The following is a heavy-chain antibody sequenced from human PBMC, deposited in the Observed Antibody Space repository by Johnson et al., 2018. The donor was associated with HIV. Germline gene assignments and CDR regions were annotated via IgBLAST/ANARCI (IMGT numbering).Heavy chain of an antibody. CDR2: ISFDGSNT. Sequence: QVQLVESGGGLAKPAWSPRLSCAASQFTFSSYYMNCVRQAPGKGLEWVAVISFDGSNTYYADSVKGRFTISRDNSKNTLYLQMTSLRAEDTAVYYCARPWDTTCVSAFEFWGQGTMVTVSS. D-gene: IGHD1-1*01. J-gene: IGHJ3*01. CDR3: ARPWDTTCVSAFEF. V-gene: IGHV3-30-3*01. CDR1: QFTFSSYY.